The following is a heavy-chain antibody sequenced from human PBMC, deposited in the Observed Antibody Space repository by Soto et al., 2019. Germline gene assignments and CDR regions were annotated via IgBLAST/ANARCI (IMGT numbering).Heavy chain of an antibody. D-gene: IGHD6-19*01. CDR2: IYYSGST. Sequence: SQTLSLTCTVSVGTIRNYYWRWIRQPPGKGMEWIGYIYYSGSTNYNPSLKSRVTISVDTSKNQFSLKLNSVTPEDTAVYYCARARLAVAAPADFDYWGQGTLVTGSS. CDR1: VGTIRNYY. V-gene: IGHV4-59*12. CDR3: ARARLAVAAPADFDY. J-gene: IGHJ4*02.